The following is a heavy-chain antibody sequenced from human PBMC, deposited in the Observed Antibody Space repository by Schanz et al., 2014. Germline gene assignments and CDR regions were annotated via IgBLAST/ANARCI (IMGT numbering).Heavy chain of an antibody. J-gene: IGHJ3*01. CDR3: ARETTIITGGAFDV. Sequence: QVQLAQSGAEVKKPGASVKVSCKASGYSFTTYGLNWVRQAPGQGPEWMGWISAFDDKTDYAQNFQGRLIMTTDTSTTTVYMELRGQRSDDTAVYYCARETTIITGGAFDVWGQGTMVTVSS. CDR2: ISAFDDKT. CDR1: GYSFTTYG. D-gene: IGHD3-9*01. V-gene: IGHV1-18*01.